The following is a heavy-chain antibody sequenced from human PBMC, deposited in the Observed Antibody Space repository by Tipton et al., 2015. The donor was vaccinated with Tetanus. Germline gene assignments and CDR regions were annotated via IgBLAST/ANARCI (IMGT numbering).Heavy chain of an antibody. V-gene: IGHV3-7*01. Sequence: SLRLSCAASGFTFSSYWMSWVRRAPGKGLEWVGNIREDGSEKNYVDSVKGRFTISRDNAKNSLYLQMNSLRVEDTAVYYCVKGYCTGGICYTDYWGQGTLVIVSS. CDR1: GFTFSSYW. D-gene: IGHD2-8*02. J-gene: IGHJ4*02. CDR3: VKGYCTGGICYTDY. CDR2: IREDGSEK.